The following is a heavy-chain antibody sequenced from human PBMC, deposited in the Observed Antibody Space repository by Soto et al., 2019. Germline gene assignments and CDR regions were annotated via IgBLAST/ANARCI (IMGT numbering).Heavy chain of an antibody. J-gene: IGHJ4*02. CDR1: GGSISSSNW. D-gene: IGHD2-2*01. V-gene: IGHV4-4*02. CDR2: IYHSGST. CDR3: ARNKRYCSSTSCYSHFDY. Sequence: SETLSLTCAVSGGSISSSNWWSWVRQPTGKGLEWIGEIYHSGSTNYNPSLKSRVTISVDKSKNQFSLKLSSVTAADTAVYYCARNKRYCSSTSCYSHFDYWGQGTLVTVSS.